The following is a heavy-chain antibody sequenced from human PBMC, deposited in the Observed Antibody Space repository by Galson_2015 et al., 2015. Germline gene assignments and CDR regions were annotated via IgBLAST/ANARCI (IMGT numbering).Heavy chain of an antibody. D-gene: IGHD3-3*01. Sequence: SLRLSCAASGFTFSSYGMHWVRQAPGKGLEWVSYISSSGSTIYYADSVKGRFTISRDNAKNSLYLQMNSLRAEDTAVYYCARAPDLSGFWSGWEPNYFDYWGQGTLVTVSS. J-gene: IGHJ4*02. CDR2: ISSSGSTI. CDR1: GFTFSSYG. V-gene: IGHV3-48*03. CDR3: ARAPDLSGFWSGWEPNYFDY.